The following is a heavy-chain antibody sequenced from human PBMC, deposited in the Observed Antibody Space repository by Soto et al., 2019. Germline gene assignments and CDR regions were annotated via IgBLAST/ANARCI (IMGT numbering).Heavy chain of an antibody. Sequence: ASVKVSFKASGYTFTSYYMHWVRQAPGQGLEWMGIINPSGGSTSYAQKFQGRVTMTRDTSTSTVYMELSSLRSEDTAVYYCARDPQRITMIVVVMAPSGMDVWGQGTTVTVSS. V-gene: IGHV1-46*01. J-gene: IGHJ6*02. CDR3: ARDPQRITMIVVVMAPSGMDV. CDR1: GYTFTSYY. D-gene: IGHD3-22*01. CDR2: INPSGGST.